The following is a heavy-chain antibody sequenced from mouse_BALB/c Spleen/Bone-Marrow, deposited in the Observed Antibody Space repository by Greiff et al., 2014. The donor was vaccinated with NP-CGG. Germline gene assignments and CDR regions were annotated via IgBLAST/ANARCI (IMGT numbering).Heavy chain of an antibody. Sequence: EVQLVESGAELVKPGASVKSSCTASGFNIKDTYMHWVKQRPEQGLEWIGRIDPANGNTKYDPKFQGKATITADTSSNTAYLQLSSLTSEDTAVYYCVSYYYGNYFDSWGQGTTLTVSS. CDR3: VSYYYGNYFDS. V-gene: IGHV14-3*02. CDR2: IDPANGNT. D-gene: IGHD1-1*01. CDR1: GFNIKDTY. J-gene: IGHJ2*01.